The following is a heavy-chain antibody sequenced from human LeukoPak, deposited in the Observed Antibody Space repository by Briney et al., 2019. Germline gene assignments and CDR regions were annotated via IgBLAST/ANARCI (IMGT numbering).Heavy chain of an antibody. D-gene: IGHD3-22*01. CDR3: ATGNYYDSRGYYTFGH. V-gene: IGHV3-74*01. CDR2: INGDGSTT. Sequence: GGSLRLSCAASGSTFSRYWMHWVRQAPGKGLAWVSRINGDGSTTSYADSVKGGFTISRDNAKNTLYLQMNSLRAEDTAVYYCATGNYYDSRGYYTFGHWGQGTLVTVSS. J-gene: IGHJ1*01. CDR1: GSTFSRYW.